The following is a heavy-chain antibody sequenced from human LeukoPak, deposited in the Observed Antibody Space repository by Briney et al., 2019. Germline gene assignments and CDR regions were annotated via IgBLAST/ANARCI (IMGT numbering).Heavy chain of an antibody. CDR2: VSPGGST. CDR1: SESSGGDD. CDR3: ARGAMVRGVINFDP. J-gene: IGHJ5*02. V-gene: IGHV4-34*01. Sequence: SETLSLTCAMHSESSGGDDWTWIRQPPGKGLEWIGEVSPGGSTRYNPSLRSRVTISLDTSRSRFSLRLSSVTAADTAVYYCARGAMVRGVINFDPWGQGTLVTVFS. D-gene: IGHD3-10*01.